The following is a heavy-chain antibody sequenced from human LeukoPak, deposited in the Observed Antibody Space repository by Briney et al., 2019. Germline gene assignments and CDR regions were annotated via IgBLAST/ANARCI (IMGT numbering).Heavy chain of an antibody. CDR2: TSSDLNVK. V-gene: IGHV3-30-3*01. Sequence: GGSLRLSCAASGFTFRNYVIHWVRQAPGKGLEWVAVTSSDLNVKLYADSVKGRFTISRDNSKNTLYLQMNSLRAEDTAVYYCARDRTYYFDYWGQGTLVTVSS. D-gene: IGHD1-1*01. CDR3: ARDRTYYFDY. CDR1: GFTFRNYV. J-gene: IGHJ4*02.